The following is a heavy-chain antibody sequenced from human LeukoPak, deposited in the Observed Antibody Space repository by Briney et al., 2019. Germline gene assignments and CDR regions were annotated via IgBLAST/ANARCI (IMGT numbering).Heavy chain of an antibody. CDR1: GGSISSYY. J-gene: IGHJ6*04. CDR2: IYYSGST. Sequence: SETLSLTCTVSGGSISSYYWSWIRQPPGKGLEWIGYIYYSGSTNYNPSLKSRVTISVDTSKNQFSLKLSSVTAADTAVYYCARDGPLGYDILTGPLRPYYYYGMDVWGKGTTDTVSS. CDR3: ARDGPLGYDILTGPLRPYYYYGMDV. D-gene: IGHD3-9*01. V-gene: IGHV4-59*01.